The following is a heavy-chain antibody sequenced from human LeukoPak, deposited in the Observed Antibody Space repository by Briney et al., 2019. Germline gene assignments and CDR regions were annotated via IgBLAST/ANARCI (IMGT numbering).Heavy chain of an antibody. CDR2: ISYDGSNK. Sequence: GRSLRLSCAASGFTFSSYAMHWVRQAPGKGLEWVAVISYDGSNKYYADSVKGRFTISRDNSKNTLYLQMNSLRAEDTAVYYCARVVAGLACDYWGQGTLVTVSS. J-gene: IGHJ4*02. CDR1: GFTFSSYA. CDR3: ARVVAGLACDY. V-gene: IGHV3-30-3*01. D-gene: IGHD6-19*01.